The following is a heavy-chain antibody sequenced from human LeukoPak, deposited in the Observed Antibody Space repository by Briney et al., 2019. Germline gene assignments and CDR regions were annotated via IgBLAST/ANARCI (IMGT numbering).Heavy chain of an antibody. CDR1: GFTFSSYS. J-gene: IGHJ3*02. CDR2: ISSRSNYI. V-gene: IGHV3-21*01. CDR3: ARDIPRFTEDIVATAGLDAFDI. Sequence: GGSLRLSCAASGFTFSSYSMNWVRQAPGKGLEWVSSISSRSNYIYYPDSVKGRFTISRDNSKNTLYLHMNSLRAEDTAVYYCARDIPRFTEDIVATAGLDAFDIWGQGTMVTVSS. D-gene: IGHD5-12*01.